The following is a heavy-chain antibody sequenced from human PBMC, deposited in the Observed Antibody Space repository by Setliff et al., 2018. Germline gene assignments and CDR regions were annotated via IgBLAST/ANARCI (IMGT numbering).Heavy chain of an antibody. D-gene: IGHD4-17*01. V-gene: IGHV4-31*03. Sequence: PSETLSLTCTVSGGSISISSYYWGWIRQPPGKGLEWIGYISYSGNTYYNPSLEIRVTISEDTSKKRFSLKLSSVTAADTAVYYCARNDYGDYGLYTWGQGTQVTVSS. CDR3: ARNDYGDYGLYT. CDR2: ISYSGNT. J-gene: IGHJ4*02. CDR1: GGSISISSYY.